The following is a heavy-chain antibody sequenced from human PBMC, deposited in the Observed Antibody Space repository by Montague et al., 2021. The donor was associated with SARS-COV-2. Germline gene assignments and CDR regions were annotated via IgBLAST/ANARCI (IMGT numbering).Heavy chain of an antibody. J-gene: IGHJ4*02. D-gene: IGHD3-16*02. V-gene: IGHV4-39*01. CDR3: ARHVTFGGVVVALDY. Sequence: SETLSLTCTVSGASFSSNDYSWGCIRQSPGQGLEWVGNLFYSRNTYFNPNLRSSISISISTSKNQFSLKVTSVTAADTAVYYCARHVTFGGVVVALDYWGQGPLVSVSS. CDR2: LFYSRNT. CDR1: GASFSSNDYS.